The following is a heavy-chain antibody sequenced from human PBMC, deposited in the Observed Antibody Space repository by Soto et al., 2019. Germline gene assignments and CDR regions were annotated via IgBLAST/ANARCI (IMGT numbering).Heavy chain of an antibody. CDR1: GFTFSSYA. D-gene: IGHD6-13*01. J-gene: IGHJ6*02. CDR2: ISYDGSNK. CDR3: ARDRGKYSSSRPFPYYYYGMDV. V-gene: IGHV3-30-3*01. Sequence: PGGSLRLSCAASGFTFSSYAMYWVRQAPGKGLEWVAVISYDGSNKYYADSVKGRFTISRDNSKNTLYLQMNSLRAEDTAVYYCARDRGKYSSSRPFPYYYYGMDVWGQGTTVTVSS.